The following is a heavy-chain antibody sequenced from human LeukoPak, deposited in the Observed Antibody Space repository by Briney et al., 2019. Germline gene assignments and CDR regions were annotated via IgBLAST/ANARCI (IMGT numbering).Heavy chain of an antibody. CDR3: ARAYNYYDSYSGY. J-gene: IGHJ4*02. CDR1: GFTFSSYS. Sequence: GGSLRLSRAASGFTFSSYSMNWVRQAPGKGLEWVSSISSSSSYIYYADSVKGRFTISRDNAKNSLYLQMNSLRAEDTAVYYCARAYNYYDSYSGYWGQGTLVTVSS. CDR2: ISSSSSYI. D-gene: IGHD3-22*01. V-gene: IGHV3-21*01.